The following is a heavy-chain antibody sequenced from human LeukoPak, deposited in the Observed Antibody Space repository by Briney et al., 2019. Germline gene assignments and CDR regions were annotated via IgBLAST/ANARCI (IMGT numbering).Heavy chain of an antibody. CDR1: GFSMSVYW. J-gene: IGHJ4*02. Sequence: GGSLRLSCEASGFSMSVYWMSWVRQAPGKGLEWVSAISGSGGSTYYADSVKGRFTISRDNSKNTLYLQMNSLRAEDTAVYYCAKDLYCSSTSCYGGFDYWGQGTLVTVSS. D-gene: IGHD2-2*01. CDR2: ISGSGGST. V-gene: IGHV3-23*01. CDR3: AKDLYCSSTSCYGGFDY.